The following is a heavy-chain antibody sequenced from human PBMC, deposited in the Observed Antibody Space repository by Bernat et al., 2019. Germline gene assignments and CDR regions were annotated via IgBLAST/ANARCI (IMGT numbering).Heavy chain of an antibody. V-gene: IGHV3-33*01. Sequence: QVQLVESGGGVVQPGRSLRLSCAASGFTFSSYGMHWVRQAPGKGLEWVAVIWYDGSNKYYADSVKGRFTISRDNSKNTLYLQMNSLRAEDTAVYYCAAIASKGNYVGYWGQGTLVTVSS. J-gene: IGHJ4*02. CDR1: GFTFSSYG. D-gene: IGHD3-10*01. CDR3: AAIASKGNYVGY. CDR2: IWYDGSNK.